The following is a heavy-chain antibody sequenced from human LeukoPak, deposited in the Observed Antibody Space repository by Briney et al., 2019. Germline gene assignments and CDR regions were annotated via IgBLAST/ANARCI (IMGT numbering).Heavy chain of an antibody. D-gene: IGHD3-22*01. CDR2: NFHSVTT. Sequence: PSETLSLTCTVSGGSISSYYWSWIRQPPGKGLEWIGYNFHSVTTNYNPSLQSRVFISVDTSKNQFSLDLTSVTAADTAVYYCANYSDITGSFDYWGQGTLVTVSS. CDR1: GGSISSYY. J-gene: IGHJ4*02. V-gene: IGHV4-59*01. CDR3: ANYSDITGSFDY.